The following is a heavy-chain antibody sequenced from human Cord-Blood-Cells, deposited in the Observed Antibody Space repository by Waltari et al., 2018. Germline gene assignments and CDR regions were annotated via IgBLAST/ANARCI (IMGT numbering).Heavy chain of an antibody. Sequence: QVQLVQSGAEVKKPGASAKASCKPSGYTFTGYYMPWVRQAPGQGLEWMGWINPNSGGTNYAQKFQGRVTMTRDTSISTAYMELSRLRSDDTAVYYCARWDTAMVHYMDVWGKGTTVTVSS. V-gene: IGHV1-2*02. D-gene: IGHD5-18*01. CDR3: ARWDTAMVHYMDV. J-gene: IGHJ6*03. CDR1: GYTFTGYY. CDR2: INPNSGGT.